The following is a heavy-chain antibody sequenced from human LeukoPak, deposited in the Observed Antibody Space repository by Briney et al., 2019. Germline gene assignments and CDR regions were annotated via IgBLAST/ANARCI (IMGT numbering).Heavy chain of an antibody. Sequence: GGSLRLSCAASGFAFSSYSMNWVRQAPGKGLEWVSSISSESTHILYAEPVKGRFTISRDNAKNSLYLQMNSLRAEDTAVYYCAREAARAAKTRDAFDIWGQGTMVTVSS. CDR1: GFAFSSYS. V-gene: IGHV3-21*01. D-gene: IGHD6-25*01. J-gene: IGHJ3*02. CDR3: AREAARAAKTRDAFDI. CDR2: ISSESTHI.